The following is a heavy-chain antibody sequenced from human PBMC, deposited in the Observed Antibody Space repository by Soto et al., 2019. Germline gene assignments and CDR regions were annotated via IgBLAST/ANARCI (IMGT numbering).Heavy chain of an antibody. CDR3: AKNTGARIAARYGMDV. D-gene: IGHD6-6*01. CDR2: ISAGGVST. Sequence: GGSLRLSCAATGFTFGFNALSWVRQAPGKGLEWVSSISAGGVSTNYADSVRGRFTISRDNAKNSLYLQMNSLRAEDTAVYYCAKNTGARIAARYGMDVWGQGTTVTVSS. J-gene: IGHJ6*02. V-gene: IGHV3-23*01. CDR1: GFTFGFNA.